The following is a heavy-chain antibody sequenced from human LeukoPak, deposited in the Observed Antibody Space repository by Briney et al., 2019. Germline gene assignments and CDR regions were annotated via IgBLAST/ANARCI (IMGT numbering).Heavy chain of an antibody. J-gene: IGHJ6*03. Sequence: SETLSLSCAVYGGSFSGYYWSWIRHPPGKGLERIGEINHSGSTNYNPSLKSRVTISVDTSKNDFSLKLYSVTAADTAMYYCANVGSEIYAYYYMDVWGKGTAVTISS. D-gene: IGHD2-2*03. V-gene: IGHV4-34*01. CDR1: GGSFSGYY. CDR3: ANVGSEIYAYYYMDV. CDR2: INHSGST.